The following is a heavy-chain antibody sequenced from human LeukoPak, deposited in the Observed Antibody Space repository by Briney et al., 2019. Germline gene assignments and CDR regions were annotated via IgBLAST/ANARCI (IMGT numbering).Heavy chain of an antibody. V-gene: IGHV5-51*01. D-gene: IGHD3-10*01. Sequence: ESPKISCKGSGYSFTSYWIGWVRQMPGKGLEWMGTIYPGDSDTRYSPSFQGQVPISADNAISTVYLQWSSLKASDTAMLLCGRLSPMGPVVYWGQGTLVTASS. CDR2: IYPGDSDT. CDR3: GRLSPMGPVVY. CDR1: GYSFTSYW. J-gene: IGHJ4*02.